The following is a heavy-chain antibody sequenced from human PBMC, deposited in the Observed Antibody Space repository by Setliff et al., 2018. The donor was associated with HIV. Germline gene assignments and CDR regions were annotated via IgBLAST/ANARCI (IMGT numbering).Heavy chain of an antibody. CDR1: GGSFSGYH. V-gene: IGHV4-34*01. CDR2: IDHSGST. D-gene: IGHD4-17*01. Sequence: SETLSLTCAVYGGSFSGYHWSWIRQSPGKGLEWIGEIDHSGSTDDNPSLKSRVTISVDTSKNQFSLKLSSVTAADTAVYYCARERTLMTTVTTGDALDIWGQGTMVTVSS. J-gene: IGHJ3*02. CDR3: ARERTLMTTVTTGDALDI.